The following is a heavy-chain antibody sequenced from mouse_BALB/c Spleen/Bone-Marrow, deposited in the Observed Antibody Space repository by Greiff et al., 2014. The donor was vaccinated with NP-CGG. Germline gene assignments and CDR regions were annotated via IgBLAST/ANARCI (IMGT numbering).Heavy chain of an antibody. V-gene: IGHV1-4*01. CDR2: INPSSGYT. J-gene: IGHJ1*01. CDR1: CSTFSCYT. D-gene: IGHD2-14*01. Sequence: QVPLKESWAELARPGGSVEMSCKGFCSTFSCYTMHWGKKRAGLGLGWIGYINPSSGYTNYNQKFKDKATLTADKSSSTAYMQLSSLTSEDSAVYYCARYRYDWYFDVWGAGTTVTVSS. CDR3: ARYRYDWYFDV.